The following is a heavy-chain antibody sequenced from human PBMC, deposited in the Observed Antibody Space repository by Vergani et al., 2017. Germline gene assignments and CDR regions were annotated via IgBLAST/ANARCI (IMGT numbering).Heavy chain of an antibody. CDR2: IYSGGST. D-gene: IGHD5-12*01. V-gene: IGHV3-53*04. CDR3: ARDRVDIVATTTYYYYYYGMDV. CDR1: RFTVSSNY. J-gene: IGHJ6*02. Sequence: EVQLVESGGGLVQPGGSLRLSCAASRFTVSSNYMSWVRQAPGKGLEWVSVIYSGGSTYYADSVKGRFTISRHNSKNTLYLQMNSLRAEDTAVYYCARDRVDIVATTTYYYYYYGMDVWGQGTTVTVSS.